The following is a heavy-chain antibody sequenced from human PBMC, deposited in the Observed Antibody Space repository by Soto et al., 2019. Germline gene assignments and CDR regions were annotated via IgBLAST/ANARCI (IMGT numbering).Heavy chain of an antibody. CDR2: IDPKNGGT. CDR3: ARDDYGIYPY. D-gene: IGHD1-26*01. Sequence: ASVKVSFKASGYTVTDYYIHWVRQAPGQGLEWMGWIDPKNGGTIYAQKFQDRVTMTRDTSISTAYMDLSRLTSDDTALYYCARDDYGIYPYWGQGTLVTVSS. V-gene: IGHV1-2*02. CDR1: GYTVTDYY. J-gene: IGHJ4*02.